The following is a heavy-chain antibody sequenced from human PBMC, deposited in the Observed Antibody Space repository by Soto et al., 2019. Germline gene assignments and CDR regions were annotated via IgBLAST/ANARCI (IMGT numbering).Heavy chain of an antibody. Sequence: SETLCISCSISVGSISSGRHYWSWIRHYPGKGLEWMGYIYYSGITYYNPSLKTRIMMSLDTSKNQFSLNFTSVTAADTAVYYCARGSGYDSPYFDYWGQGTTVTVSS. V-gene: IGHV4-31*03. D-gene: IGHD5-12*01. CDR2: IYYSGIT. J-gene: IGHJ4*02. CDR3: ARGSGYDSPYFDY. CDR1: VGSISSGRHY.